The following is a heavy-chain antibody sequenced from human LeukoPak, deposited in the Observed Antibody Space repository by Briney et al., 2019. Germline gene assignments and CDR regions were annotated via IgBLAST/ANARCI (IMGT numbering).Heavy chain of an antibody. J-gene: IGHJ4*02. CDR2: IIPIFGTA. Sequence: ASVKVSFKASGGTFSSYAISWVRQAPGQGLEWMGGIIPIFGTANYTQKFQGRVTITADESTSTAYMELSSLRSEDTAVYYCATIDPYCGGDCYLDYWGQGTLVTVSS. CDR1: GGTFSSYA. D-gene: IGHD2-21*02. V-gene: IGHV1-69*13. CDR3: ATIDPYCGGDCYLDY.